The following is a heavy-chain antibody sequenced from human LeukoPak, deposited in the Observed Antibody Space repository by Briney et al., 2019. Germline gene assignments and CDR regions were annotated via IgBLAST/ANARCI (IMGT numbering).Heavy chain of an antibody. CDR2: ISGSGGST. CDR3: AKENVFWSGLRAFDI. Sequence: GGSLRLSCAASGFTFSSYAMSWVRQAPGKGLEWVSAISGSGGSTYYADSVKGRFTISRDNSRNTLYLQMNSLRAGDTAVYYCAKENVFWSGLRAFDIWGQGTMVTVSS. D-gene: IGHD3-3*01. V-gene: IGHV3-23*01. CDR1: GFTFSSYA. J-gene: IGHJ3*02.